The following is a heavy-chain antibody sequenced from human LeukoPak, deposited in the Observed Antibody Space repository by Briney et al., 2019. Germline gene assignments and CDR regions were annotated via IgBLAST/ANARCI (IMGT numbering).Heavy chain of an antibody. CDR3: ARGDCSTSCYADF. CDR2: IFYTGST. Sequence: SETLSLTCSVSAASISSYYWSWIRQPPGKGLEWIGHIFYTGSTNYNPSLKSRVTISVDTSKNQFSLNLSSVTAADTAVYYCARGDCSTSCYADFWGQGTLVTVSS. V-gene: IGHV4-59*01. D-gene: IGHD2-2*01. CDR1: AASISSYY. J-gene: IGHJ4*02.